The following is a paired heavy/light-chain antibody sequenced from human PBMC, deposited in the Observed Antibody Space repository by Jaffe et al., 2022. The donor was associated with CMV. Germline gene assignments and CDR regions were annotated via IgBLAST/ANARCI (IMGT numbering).Light chain of an antibody. CDR3: AAWDDSLNGVV. CDR2: SNN. CDR1: SSSIGSNT. J-gene: IGLJ2*01. Sequence: QSVLTQPPSTSGTPGQRVTISCSGSSSSIGSNTVNWYQQLPGTAPKLLIYSNNQRPSGVPDRFSGSKSDTSASLAISGLQSEDEADYYCAAWDDSLNGVVFGGGTKLTVL. V-gene: IGLV1-44*01.
Heavy chain of an antibody. J-gene: IGHJ3*01. D-gene: IGHD6-19*01. CDR1: GGSISSNNY. CDR2: ISHGGRP. V-gene: IGHV4-4*02. CDR3: ARGKGGWAADAFDL. Sequence: QVQLQESGPGLVRPSGTLSLTCTVSGGSISSNNYLNWVRQPPGKGLEWIGQISHGGRPNYNPSLQSRFTISVDKSKNQFSLRLNSVTAADTAVYYCARGKGGWAADAFDLWGQGTIVTVSS.